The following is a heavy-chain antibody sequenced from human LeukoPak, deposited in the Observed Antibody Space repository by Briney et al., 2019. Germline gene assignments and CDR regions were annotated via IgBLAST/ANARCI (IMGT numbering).Heavy chain of an antibody. CDR1: GYTFTGYY. V-gene: IGHV1-2*06. J-gene: IGHJ5*02. Sequence: ASVKVSCKASGYTFTGYYMHWVRQAPGQGLEWMGRINPNSGGTNYAQKFQGRVTMTRDTSISTAYMELSRLRSDDTAVYYCARDRYDYVWGSYRPNWFDPWGQRTLVTVSS. CDR3: ARDRYDYVWGSYRPNWFDP. CDR2: INPNSGGT. D-gene: IGHD3-16*02.